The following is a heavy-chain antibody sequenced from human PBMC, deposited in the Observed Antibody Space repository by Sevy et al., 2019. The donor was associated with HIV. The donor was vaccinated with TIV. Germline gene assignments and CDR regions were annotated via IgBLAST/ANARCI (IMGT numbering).Heavy chain of an antibody. CDR3: AGDCSSTSCLWGMDV. Sequence: GGSLRLSCTASGFTFSTYWMSWVRQAPGKGLEWVANIKKDGSEKYYVDSVKGRFTISSDNAKKSLYLQMNSLRAEDTAVYYCAGDCSSTSCLWGMDVWGQGTTVTVSS. CDR2: IKKDGSEK. J-gene: IGHJ6*02. D-gene: IGHD2-2*01. CDR1: GFTFSTYW. V-gene: IGHV3-7*03.